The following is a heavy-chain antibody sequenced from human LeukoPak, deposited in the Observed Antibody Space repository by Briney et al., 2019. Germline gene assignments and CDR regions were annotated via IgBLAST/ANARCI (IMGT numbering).Heavy chain of an antibody. J-gene: IGHJ4*02. D-gene: IGHD4-17*01. V-gene: IGHV3-21*01. CDR3: ARGDWTVTTFDY. CDR1: GFTFSSSS. Sequence: PGGSLRLSCAASGFTFSSSSMHWVRQAPGKGLEWVSSISSSSSYIYYADSVKGRFTISRDNAKNSLYLQMNSLRAEDTAVYYCARGDWTVTTFDYWGQGTLVTVSS. CDR2: ISSSSSYI.